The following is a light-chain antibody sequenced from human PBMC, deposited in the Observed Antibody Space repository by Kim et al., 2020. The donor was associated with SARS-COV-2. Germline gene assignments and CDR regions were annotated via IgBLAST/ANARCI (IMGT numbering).Light chain of an antibody. CDR1: HGISSW. CDR3: QQANSFPLT. CDR2: AAS. V-gene: IGKV1-12*01. Sequence: SATIGHRFTVTGRSIHGISSWLAWYQQKPGKAPKLLIYAASSLQSGVPSRFSGSGSGTDFTLIISSLQPEDFATYFCQQANSFPLTFGGGTKLEI. J-gene: IGKJ4*01.